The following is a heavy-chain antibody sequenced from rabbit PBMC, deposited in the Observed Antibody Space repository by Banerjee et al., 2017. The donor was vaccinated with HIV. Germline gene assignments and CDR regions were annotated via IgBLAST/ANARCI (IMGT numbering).Heavy chain of an antibody. CDR1: GFDFSSSYW. D-gene: IGHD4-1*01. CDR2: FATGNDDT. V-gene: IGHV1S45*01. CDR3: ARGSGWGTRLDL. J-gene: IGHJ3*01. Sequence: QEQLEESGGDLVKPEGSLKLSCKASGFDFSSSYWMCWVRQAPGKGLEWIGFFATGNDDTYYANWAKGRFTISKTSSTTVALHLSSVTAADTATYFCARGSGWGTRLDLWGPGTLVTVS.